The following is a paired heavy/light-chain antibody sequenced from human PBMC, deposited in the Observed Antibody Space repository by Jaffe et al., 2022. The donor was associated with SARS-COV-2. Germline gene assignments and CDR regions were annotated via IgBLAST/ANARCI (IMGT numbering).Heavy chain of an antibody. J-gene: IGHJ3*02. CDR1: GFTFSSYA. CDR3: VKGVATGPADAFDI. CDR2: ISSNGGTT. Sequence: EVQLVESGGGLVQPGGSLRLSCSASGFTFSSYAMNWVRQAPGKGPEYVSGISSNGGTTYYADSVKGRFTISRDNSKNTLYLQMSSLRAGDTAVYYCVKGVATGPADAFDIWGQGTMVTVSS. V-gene: IGHV3-64D*09. D-gene: IGHD1-1*01.
Light chain of an antibody. CDR1: SGINIGTYR. Sequence: QAVLTQPSSLSASPGASASLTCTLRSGINIGTYRIYWYQQKPGSPPQYLLRYKSDSDKQQGSGVPSRFSGSKDASANAGILLISGLQSEDEADYYCMIWHSSAWVFGGGTKLTVL. CDR2: YKSDSDK. V-gene: IGLV5-45*03. J-gene: IGLJ3*02. CDR3: MIWHSSAWV.